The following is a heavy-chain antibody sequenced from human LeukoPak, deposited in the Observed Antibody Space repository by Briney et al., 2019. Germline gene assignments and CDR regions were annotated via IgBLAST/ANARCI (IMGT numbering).Heavy chain of an antibody. D-gene: IGHD3-22*01. CDR3: ASYDSSGYNWFDP. CDR1: GGSISSYY. Sequence: SETLSLTCTVSGGSISSYYWSWIRQPAGKGLEWIGRIYISGSTNYNPPLKSRVTMSVDTSKNQFSLKLSSVTAADTAVYYCASYDSSGYNWFDPWGQGTLVTVSP. J-gene: IGHJ5*02. CDR2: IYISGST. V-gene: IGHV4-4*07.